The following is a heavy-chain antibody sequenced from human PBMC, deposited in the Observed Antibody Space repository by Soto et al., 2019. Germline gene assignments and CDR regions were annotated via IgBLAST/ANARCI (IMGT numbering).Heavy chain of an antibody. CDR1: GYSFASYW. J-gene: IGHJ5*02. V-gene: IGHV5-51*01. CDR3: ARRTYYYNRSGFYYWFDP. D-gene: IGHD3-22*01. Sequence: LKISCRGSGYSFASYWIGWVRQMPGKGLEWMGLIYPGASETRYSPSFQGQVTISADKSISTAYLHWSSLKASDTAMYYCARRTYYYNRSGFYYWFDPWGQGTRVTVSS. CDR2: IYPGASET.